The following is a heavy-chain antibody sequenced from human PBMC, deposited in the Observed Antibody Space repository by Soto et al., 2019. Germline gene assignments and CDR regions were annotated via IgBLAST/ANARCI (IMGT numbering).Heavy chain of an antibody. CDR3: ARGGHDYGDYDLRDYYYYYGMDG. CDR1: GGTCSSDG. CDR2: IIPIFGTA. D-gene: IGHD4-17*01. Sequence: SVTVSCKASGGTCSSDGICWVRQATGPVLQWMGGIIPIFGTANYAQKFQGRVTITADESTSTAYMELSSLRSEDTAVYYCARGGHDYGDYDLRDYYYYYGMDGWGQGTTVTVSS. V-gene: IGHV1-69*01. J-gene: IGHJ6*02.